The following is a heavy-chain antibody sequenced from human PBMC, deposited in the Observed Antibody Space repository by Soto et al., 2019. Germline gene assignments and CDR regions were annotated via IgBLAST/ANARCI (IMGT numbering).Heavy chain of an antibody. CDR2: ISYDGSNK. J-gene: IGHJ4*02. CDR3: ERDLVVTASTYYFDY. Sequence: GGSLRLSCAASGFTFSSYAMHWVRQAPGKGLEWVAVISYDGSNKYYADSVKGRFTISRDNSKNTLYLQMNSLRAEDTAVYYCERDLVVTASTYYFDYWGQGTLVTVS. D-gene: IGHD2-21*01. CDR1: GFTFSSYA. V-gene: IGHV3-30-3*01.